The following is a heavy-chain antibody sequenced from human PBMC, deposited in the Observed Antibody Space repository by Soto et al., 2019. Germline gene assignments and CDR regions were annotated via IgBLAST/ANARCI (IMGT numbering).Heavy chain of an antibody. J-gene: IGHJ5*02. D-gene: IGHD6-13*01. V-gene: IGHV1-46*01. CDR1: GNTFSGYY. CDR3: ARDAGYSSTWGQSGFDP. CDR2: IEPSGGTT. Sequence: QVQLVQSGAEVKEPGASVKVSCKASGNTFSGYYMHWMRQAPGHGLEWMGIIEPSGGTTRNAEKFQDRVTMTTDTSTSTIYMELRSLTSEDTAVYYCARDAGYSSTWGQSGFDPWGQGTLVTVSS.